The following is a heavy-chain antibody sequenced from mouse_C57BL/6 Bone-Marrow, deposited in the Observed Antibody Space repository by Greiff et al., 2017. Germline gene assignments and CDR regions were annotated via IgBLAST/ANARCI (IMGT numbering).Heavy chain of an antibody. CDR1: GYTFTSYG. J-gene: IGHJ3*01. CDR2: IYPRSGNT. CDR3: AIRILGAWFAY. D-gene: IGHD4-1*01. Sequence: QVQLQQSGAELARPGASVKLSCKASGYTFTSYGISWVKQRTGQGLEWIGEIYPRSGNTYYNEKFKGKDTMTADKSSSTAYMELRSLTSEDSAVYFCAIRILGAWFAYWGQGTLVTVSA. V-gene: IGHV1-81*01.